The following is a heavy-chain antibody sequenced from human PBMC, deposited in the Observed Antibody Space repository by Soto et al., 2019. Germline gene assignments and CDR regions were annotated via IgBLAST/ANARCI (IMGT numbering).Heavy chain of an antibody. V-gene: IGHV4-31*03. Sequence: QVQLQESGPGLVKPSQTLSLTCTVSGGSISSGGYYWSWIRQHPGKGLEWIGYIYYSGSTYYNPSLKSRVTISVDTSKNQFSLKLSSVTAADTAVYYCARETRGYCSSTSCYRHLDAFDIWGQGTMVTVSS. CDR2: IYYSGST. D-gene: IGHD2-2*01. CDR1: GGSISSGGYY. CDR3: ARETRGYCSSTSCYRHLDAFDI. J-gene: IGHJ3*02.